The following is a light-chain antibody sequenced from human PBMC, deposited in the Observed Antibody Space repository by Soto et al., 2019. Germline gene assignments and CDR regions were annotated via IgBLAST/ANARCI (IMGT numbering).Light chain of an antibody. V-gene: IGKV3-20*01. CDR2: DAS. CDR3: QHYGSSPRT. CDR1: QSVSSY. Sequence: EIVVTQSPAALSLSPGERATLSCRASQSVSSYLAWYQQKPGQAPRLLIYDASTRATGIPDRFSGSGSGTDFTLTISRLEPEDFAVYYCQHYGSSPRTFGQGTKVDI. J-gene: IGKJ1*01.